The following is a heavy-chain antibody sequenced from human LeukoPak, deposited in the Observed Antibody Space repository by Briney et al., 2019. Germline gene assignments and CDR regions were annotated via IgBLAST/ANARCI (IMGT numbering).Heavy chain of an antibody. CDR3: ARVAAAAGGAPLDY. CDR2: ISWNSGSI. J-gene: IGHJ4*02. Sequence: GGSLRLSCAASGFTFDDYAMHWVRQAPGKGLEWVSGISWNSGSIGYADSVKGRFTISRDNAKNSLYLQMNSLRAEDMALYYCARVAAAAGGAPLDYWGQGALVTVSS. D-gene: IGHD6-13*01. CDR1: GFTFDDYA. V-gene: IGHV3-9*03.